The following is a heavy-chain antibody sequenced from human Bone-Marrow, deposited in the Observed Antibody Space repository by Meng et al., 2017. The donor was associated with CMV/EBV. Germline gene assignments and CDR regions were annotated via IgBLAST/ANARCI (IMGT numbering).Heavy chain of an antibody. CDR1: GDSISNTNYY. CDR2: INHSGST. CDR3: ARVRIAARPVKGTRLYYFDY. V-gene: IGHV4-39*07. D-gene: IGHD6-6*01. Sequence: PETLSLTCTVSGDSISNTNYYWSWIRQPPGKGLEWIGEINHSGSTNYNPSLKSRVTISVDTSKNQFSLKLSSVTAADTAVYYCARVRIAARPVKGTRLYYFDYWGQGTLVTVYS. J-gene: IGHJ4*02.